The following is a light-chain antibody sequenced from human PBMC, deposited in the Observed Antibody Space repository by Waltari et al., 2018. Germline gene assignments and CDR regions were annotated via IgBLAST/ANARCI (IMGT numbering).Light chain of an antibody. CDR1: TSDVGSYDL. V-gene: IGLV2-23*02. CDR3: CSYAGRGTYV. CDR2: EVF. J-gene: IGLJ1*01. Sequence: QSTLTQPASVSGTPGQSITISCSGTTSDVGSYDLVSWYQQHPGEAPKLLICEVFKRPPDTSSRVSGAKSGSTASLTISGLQPEDEADYYCCSYAGRGTYVFGSGTKVTVL.